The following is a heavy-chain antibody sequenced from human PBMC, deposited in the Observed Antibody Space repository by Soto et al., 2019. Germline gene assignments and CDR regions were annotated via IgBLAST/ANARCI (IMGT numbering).Heavy chain of an antibody. J-gene: IGHJ6*02. V-gene: IGHV1-18*01. CDR2: ISPHNFNT. D-gene: IGHD6-19*01. Sequence: ASVKVSCKASGYTFTHFYITWVRQAPGQGLEWMGAISPHNFNTNFAQKFQGRVTLTTDTSTNTAYMELRSLTSDDTAVYYCARKALAVGGLSYYGMDVWGPGTTVTVSS. CDR1: GYTFTHFY. CDR3: ARKALAVGGLSYYGMDV.